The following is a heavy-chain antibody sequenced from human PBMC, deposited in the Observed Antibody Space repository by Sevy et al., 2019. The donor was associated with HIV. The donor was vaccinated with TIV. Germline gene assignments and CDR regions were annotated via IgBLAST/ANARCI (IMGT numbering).Heavy chain of an antibody. Sequence: GGSLRLTCSASEFTFSSYAMSWVRQAPGKGLEWVSSISGSGRFTYYADFVGGRFIISRDNSKNTLLVLMNSLRAEDTAVYYCAKGFCSGGTCPRDYYYYGMDVWGQRTTVTVSS. CDR1: EFTFSSYA. V-gene: IGHV3-23*01. CDR3: AKGFCSGGTCPRDYYYYGMDV. D-gene: IGHD2-15*01. J-gene: IGHJ6*02. CDR2: ISGSGRFT.